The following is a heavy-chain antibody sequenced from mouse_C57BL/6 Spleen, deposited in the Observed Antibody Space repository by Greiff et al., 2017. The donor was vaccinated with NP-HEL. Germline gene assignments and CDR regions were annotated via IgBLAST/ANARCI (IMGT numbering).Heavy chain of an antibody. D-gene: IGHD1-1*01. CDR2: INPGSGGT. CDR1: GYAFTNYL. J-gene: IGHJ2*01. V-gene: IGHV1-54*01. Sequence: LVESGAELVRPGTSVKVSCKASGYAFTNYLIEWVKQRPGQGLEWIGVINPGSGGTNYNEKFKGKATLTADKSSSTAYMQLSSLTSEDSAVYFCARGYYGSSYFDYWGQGTTLTVSS. CDR3: ARGYYGSSYFDY.